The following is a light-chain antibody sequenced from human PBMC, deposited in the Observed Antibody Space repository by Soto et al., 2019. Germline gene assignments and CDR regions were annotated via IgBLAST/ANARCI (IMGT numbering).Light chain of an antibody. J-gene: IGKJ1*01. CDR1: QTISSW. CDR2: KAS. CDR3: QQYNSLSPWT. V-gene: IGKV1-5*03. Sequence: DIQMAQSPSTLSGSVGDRVTITCRASQTISSWLAWYQQKPGKAPKLLIYKASTLKSGVPSRFSGSGSGTEFTLTISSLQPDDFATYYCQQYNSLSPWTFGQGTKVDIK.